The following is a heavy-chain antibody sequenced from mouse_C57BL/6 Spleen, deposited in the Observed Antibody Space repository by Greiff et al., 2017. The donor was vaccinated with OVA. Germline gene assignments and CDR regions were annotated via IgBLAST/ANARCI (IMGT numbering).Heavy chain of an antibody. J-gene: IGHJ4*01. V-gene: IGHV1-61*01. CDR2: IYPSDSET. Sequence: QVQLQQPGAELVRPGSSVKLSCKASGYTFTSYWMDWVKQRPGQGLDWIGNIYPSDSETHYNQKFKDKATLTVDKSSSTAYMQLSSLTSEDSAVYYCARVYDYAMDDWGKGTSVTVSS. CDR3: ARVYDYAMDD. D-gene: IGHD2-3*01. CDR1: GYTFTSYW.